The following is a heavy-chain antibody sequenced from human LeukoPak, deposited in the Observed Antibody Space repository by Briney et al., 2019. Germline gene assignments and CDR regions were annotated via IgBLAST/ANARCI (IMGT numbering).Heavy chain of an antibody. V-gene: IGHV3-73*01. J-gene: IGHJ4*02. CDR1: GFNFSGAA. Sequence: GESLKLSCAASGFNFSGAAMHWARQAPGRGLEWVGRIRSKTNSYVTTFAAPVQGRFTISRDDAINTVYLHMNSLKAEDTAVYYCFVAEVGYWGQGTLVAVSS. CDR3: FVAEVGY. D-gene: IGHD6-19*01. CDR2: IRSKTNSYVT.